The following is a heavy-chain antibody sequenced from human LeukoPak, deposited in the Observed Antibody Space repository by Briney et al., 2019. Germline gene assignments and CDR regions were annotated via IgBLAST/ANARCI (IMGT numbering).Heavy chain of an antibody. V-gene: IGHV3-74*01. CDR1: GFTFGSHW. CDR2: INNNGGDT. Sequence: GGSLRPSCAASGFTFGSHWMHWVRQAPGRGLVWVSRINNNGGDTKYADSVKGRFSISRDNAKNTLYLQMNSLRAEDTAVYYCVRGSFGPDMWGQGTVVTVFS. CDR3: VRGSFGPDM. J-gene: IGHJ3*02. D-gene: IGHD3/OR15-3a*01.